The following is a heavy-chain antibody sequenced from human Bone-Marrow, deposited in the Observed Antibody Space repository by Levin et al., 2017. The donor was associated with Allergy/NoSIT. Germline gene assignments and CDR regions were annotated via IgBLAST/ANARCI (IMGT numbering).Heavy chain of an antibody. J-gene: IGHJ4*02. V-gene: IGHV4-34*01. CDR1: GTSLSGYY. D-gene: IGHD5-24*01. CDR2: IHPTLGP. CDR3: ARGRDAYKGGNF. Sequence: SQTLSLTCAARGTSLSGYYWSWIRQPPGKGLEWIGEIHPTLGPDYNPSLKSRLTMSIDTSTNHFSLKLNSVTAADTGVYYCARGRDAYKGGNFWGQGTLVTVSS.